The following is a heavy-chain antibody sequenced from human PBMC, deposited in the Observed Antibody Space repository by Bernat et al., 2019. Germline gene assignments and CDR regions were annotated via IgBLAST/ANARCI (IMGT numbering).Heavy chain of an antibody. CDR3: ARDHYYDSSGYYSSFEY. V-gene: IGHV3-33*01. D-gene: IGHD3-22*01. J-gene: IGHJ4*02. CDR2: IWYDGSNK. CDR1: GFTFSSYG. Sequence: QVQLVESGGGVVQPGRSLRLSCAASGFTFSSYGMHWVRQAPGKGLEWVAVIWYDGSNKYYADSVKGRFTISRDNSKNTLYLQMHSLRAEDTAVYYCARDHYYDSSGYYSSFEYWGQGALVTVSS.